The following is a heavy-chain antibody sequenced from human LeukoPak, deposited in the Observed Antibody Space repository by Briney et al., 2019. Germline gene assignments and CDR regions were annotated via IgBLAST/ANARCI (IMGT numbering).Heavy chain of an antibody. V-gene: IGHV1-69*01. CDR3: ARGSHDSSGPPEGY. Sequence: SVKVSRKASGGTFSSYAISWVRQTPGQGLEWMGALIPTFGTPNYAQKFQGRVTITADESTRTAYMELSRLRSEETAVYYCARGSHDSSGPPEGYWGQGNLATVSS. CDR2: LIPTFGTP. J-gene: IGHJ4*02. CDR1: GGTFSSYA. D-gene: IGHD3-22*01.